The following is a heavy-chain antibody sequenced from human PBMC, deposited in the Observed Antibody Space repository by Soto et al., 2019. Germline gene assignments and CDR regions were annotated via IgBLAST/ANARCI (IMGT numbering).Heavy chain of an antibody. CDR3: ARSRLRFLEWLPSNYYGMDV. Sequence: QVQLVESGGGVVQPGRSLRLSCAASGFTFSSYAMHWVRQAPDKGLEWVAVISYDGSNKYYADSVKGRFTISRDNSKNTLYLQMNSLRAEDTAVYYCARSRLRFLEWLPSNYYGMDVWGQGTTVTVSS. J-gene: IGHJ6*02. CDR2: ISYDGSNK. V-gene: IGHV3-30-3*01. D-gene: IGHD3-3*01. CDR1: GFTFSSYA.